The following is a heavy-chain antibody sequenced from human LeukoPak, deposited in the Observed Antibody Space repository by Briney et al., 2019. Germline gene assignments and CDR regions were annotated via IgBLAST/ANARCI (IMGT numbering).Heavy chain of an antibody. D-gene: IGHD3-22*01. V-gene: IGHV4-4*07. CDR1: GGSISSYY. CDR2: IYTSGST. J-gene: IGHJ4*02. Sequence: PSETLSLTCTVSGGSISSYYWSWIRQPAGKGLEWIGRIYTSGSTNYNPSLKSRVTMSVDTSKNQFSLKLSSVTAADTAVYYCARHAPDYYDSSGYSTTYFDYWGQGTLVTVSS. CDR3: ARHAPDYYDSSGYSTTYFDY.